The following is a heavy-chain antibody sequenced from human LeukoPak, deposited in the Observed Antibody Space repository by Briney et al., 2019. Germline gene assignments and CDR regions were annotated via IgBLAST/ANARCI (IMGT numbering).Heavy chain of an antibody. CDR1: GYSFTSYE. CDR2: MNPNSGNT. V-gene: IGHV1-8*01. CDR3: ARGHSSGWNIYYFDY. J-gene: IGHJ4*02. Sequence: GASVKVSCKASGYSFTSYEVNWVRQATGQGLEWMGWMNPNSGNTGYAQKFQGRVTMTRNTSISTAYMELSSLRSEDTAVYYCARGHSSGWNIYYFDYWGQGTLVTVSS. D-gene: IGHD6-19*01.